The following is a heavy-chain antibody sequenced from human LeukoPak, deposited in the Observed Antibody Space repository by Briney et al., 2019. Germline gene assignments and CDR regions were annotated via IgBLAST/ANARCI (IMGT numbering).Heavy chain of an antibody. CDR1: GFTFSSYS. D-gene: IGHD5-18*01. J-gene: IGHJ4*02. CDR2: ISGRDSTI. CDR3: TRDGIPPPL. V-gene: IGHV3-48*04. Sequence: PGGSLRLSCAASGFTFSSYSMNWVRQAPGKGLEWVSYISGRDSTIYYADSVKGRFTISRDNARNSLYLQMNSLRAEDTAVYYCTRDGIPPPLWGQGTLVTVSS.